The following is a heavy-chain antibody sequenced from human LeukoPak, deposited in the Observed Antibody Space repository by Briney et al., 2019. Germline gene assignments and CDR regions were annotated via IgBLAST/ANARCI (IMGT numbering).Heavy chain of an antibody. CDR3: ARGPSDEIALTYYYDSSGYEGDY. Sequence: ASVTVSFKASGYTFTVYYMHWVRQAPGQGLERMGWINPNSGGTNYAQKFQGRVTMTRDTSISTAYMELSRLRSDDTAVYHCARGPSDEIALTYYYDSSGYEGDYWGQGTLVTVSS. CDR1: GYTFTVYY. D-gene: IGHD3-22*01. CDR2: INPNSGGT. V-gene: IGHV1-2*02. J-gene: IGHJ4*02.